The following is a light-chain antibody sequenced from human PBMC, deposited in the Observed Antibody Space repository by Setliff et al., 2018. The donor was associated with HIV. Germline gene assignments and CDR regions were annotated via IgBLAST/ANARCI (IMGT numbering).Light chain of an antibody. CDR2: EGI. Sequence: ALTQPASVSGSPGQSITISCSDVGTFNLVSWYQQYPGKVPKLLLYEGIKRPSGVSNRFSGSKSGNTASLTISGLQAEDEANYYCCSYASYSTHVVFGGGTKVTVL. CDR3: CSYASYSTHVV. CDR1: DVGTFNL. V-gene: IGLV2-23*01. J-gene: IGLJ2*01.